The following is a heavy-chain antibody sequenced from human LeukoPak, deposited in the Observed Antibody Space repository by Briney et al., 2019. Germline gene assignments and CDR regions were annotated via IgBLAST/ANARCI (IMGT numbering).Heavy chain of an antibody. Sequence: GGSLRLSCAASGFTFSTYSMNWVRQAPGKGLEWVSSISSGSSYIYYADSVKGRFIISRDNAKSPLYLQVNSLGAEDTAVYYCARDGAAGPNFDYWGQGTLVTVSS. CDR2: ISSGSSYI. V-gene: IGHV3-21*01. CDR3: ARDGAAGPNFDY. J-gene: IGHJ4*02. D-gene: IGHD6-13*01. CDR1: GFTFSTYS.